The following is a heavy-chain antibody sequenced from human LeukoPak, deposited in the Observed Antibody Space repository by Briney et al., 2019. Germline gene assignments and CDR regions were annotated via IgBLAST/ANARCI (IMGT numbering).Heavy chain of an antibody. CDR2: IYPDDSNT. D-gene: IGHD1-14*01. J-gene: IGHJ4*02. Sequence: GESLKISCKGSGYDFAGYWIVWVRQMPGKGLEWMGIIYPDDSNTRYSPSFQGQVTISADKSISTAYLQWSSLKASDTAMYYCARFGNPSLQTPHFDYWGQGTRVTVSS. CDR1: GYDFAGYW. CDR3: ARFGNPSLQTPHFDY. V-gene: IGHV5-51*01.